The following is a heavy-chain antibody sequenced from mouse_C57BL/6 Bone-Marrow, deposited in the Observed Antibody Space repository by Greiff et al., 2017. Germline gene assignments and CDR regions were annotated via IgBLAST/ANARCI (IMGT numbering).Heavy chain of an antibody. CDR1: GYAFTNYL. CDR2: INPGSGGT. J-gene: IGHJ3*01. V-gene: IGHV1-54*01. Sequence: QVQLQQSGAELVRPGTSVKVSCKASGYAFTNYLIEWVKQRPGQGLEWIGVINPGSGGTNYNEKFKGKATLTEDKSSSTAYMQLSSLTSEDSAVYFCARKNYSNPAWFAYWGQGTLVTVSA. CDR3: ARKNYSNPAWFAY. D-gene: IGHD2-5*01.